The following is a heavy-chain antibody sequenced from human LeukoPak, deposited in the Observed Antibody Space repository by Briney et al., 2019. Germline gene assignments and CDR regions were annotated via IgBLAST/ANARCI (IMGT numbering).Heavy chain of an antibody. CDR2: IYPGDSDT. V-gene: IGHV5-51*01. CDR1: GYSFTTSW. Sequence: GESLKISCKGSGYSFTTSWIGWVRQMPGKGLEWMGIIYPGDSDTRYSPSFQGQVTISVAKSISTAYLQWSSLKASDTAMYYCATARFCSGGACYAEHWGQGTLVTVSS. CDR3: ATARFCSGGACYAEH. J-gene: IGHJ4*02. D-gene: IGHD2-15*01.